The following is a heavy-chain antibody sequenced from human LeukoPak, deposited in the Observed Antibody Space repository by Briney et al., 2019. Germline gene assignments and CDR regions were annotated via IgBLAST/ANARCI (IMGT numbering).Heavy chain of an antibody. V-gene: IGHV1-69*05. J-gene: IGHJ5*02. CDR3: ASTPVVPAAMGWFDP. CDR1: GGTFSSYA. D-gene: IGHD2-2*01. Sequence: SVMVSCKASGGTFSSYAISWVRQAPGQGLEWMGGIIPIFGTANYAQKFQGRVTITTDESTSTAYMELSSLRSEDTAVYYCASTPVVPAAMGWFDPWGQGTLVTVSS. CDR2: IIPIFGTA.